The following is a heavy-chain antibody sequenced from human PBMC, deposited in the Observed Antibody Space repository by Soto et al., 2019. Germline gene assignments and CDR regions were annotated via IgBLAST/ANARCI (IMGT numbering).Heavy chain of an antibody. D-gene: IGHD3-3*01. V-gene: IGHV5-10-1*04. CDR2: IDPSDSYT. CDR1: GYSFTSYW. CDR3: ARHGDGQIWFDP. J-gene: IGHJ5*02. Sequence: GESLKISCKGSGYSFTSYWISWVRQMPGKGLEWMGRIDPSDSYTNYSPSFQGQVTISADKSISTAYLQWSSLKASDTAMYYCARHGDGQIWFDPWGQGTLVTVSS.